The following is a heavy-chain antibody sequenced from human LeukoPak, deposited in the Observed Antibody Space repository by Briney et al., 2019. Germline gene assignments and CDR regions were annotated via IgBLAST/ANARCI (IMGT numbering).Heavy chain of an antibody. D-gene: IGHD6-6*01. CDR3: ARDQWGSSDY. CDR2: IYYSGST. J-gene: IGHJ4*02. V-gene: IGHV4-34*09. Sequence: KPSETLSLTCAVYSGSFSGYYWTWIRQPPGKGLEWIGYIYYSGSTYYNPSLKSRVTISVDTSKNQFSLKLSSVTAADTAVYYCARDQWGSSDYWGQGTLVTVSS. CDR1: SGSFSGYY.